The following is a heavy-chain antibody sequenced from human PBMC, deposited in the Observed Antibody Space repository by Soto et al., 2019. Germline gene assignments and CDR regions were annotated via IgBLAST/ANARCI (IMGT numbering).Heavy chain of an antibody. Sequence: ESGGGLVQPGGSLRLSGTASGFTFSSYAMSWVRQAPGKGLEWVSAISGGGGYTYFAGSVKGRFTISRDNSKNTLYLQMNSLRAEETAVYYCAKDCSSGWSDDAFDFWGQGTMVTVSS. J-gene: IGHJ3*01. D-gene: IGHD6-19*01. V-gene: IGHV3-23*01. CDR1: GFTFSSYA. CDR2: ISGGGGYT. CDR3: AKDCSSGWSDDAFDF.